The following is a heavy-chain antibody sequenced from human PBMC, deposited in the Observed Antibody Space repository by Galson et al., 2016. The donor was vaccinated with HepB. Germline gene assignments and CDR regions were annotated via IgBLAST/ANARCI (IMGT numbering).Heavy chain of an antibody. CDR2: ISYDGSRQ. CDR3: AKDGAPSHGDYPDY. D-gene: IGHD4-17*01. J-gene: IGHJ4*02. V-gene: IGHV3-30*04. Sequence: SLRLSCAASGFTFSTKAMHWVRQAPGEGLDWVAYISYDGSRQEYADSVKGRLTISRDNSHNILYLQMNSLRAEDTALYYCAKDGAPSHGDYPDYWGQGTLVTVSS. CDR1: GFTFSTKA.